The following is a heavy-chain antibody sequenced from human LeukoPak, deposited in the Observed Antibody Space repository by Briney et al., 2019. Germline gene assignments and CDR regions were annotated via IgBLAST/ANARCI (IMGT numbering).Heavy chain of an antibody. V-gene: IGHV1-24*01. CDR3: ASLLCYGDLIDHFGMDV. D-gene: IGHD3-10*01. J-gene: IGHJ6*04. Sequence: ASVKVSCKVSGHSLTELSMHWVRQAPGKGLEWMGGFDPESGETVYAQKFQARFTMTEGAPTDTVYMELSSLTLEDTAVYYCASLLCYGDLIDHFGMDVWGKGATVIVSS. CDR2: FDPESGET. CDR1: GHSLTELS.